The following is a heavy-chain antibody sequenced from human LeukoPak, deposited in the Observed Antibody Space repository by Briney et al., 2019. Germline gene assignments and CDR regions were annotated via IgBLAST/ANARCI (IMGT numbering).Heavy chain of an antibody. CDR1: GFTLSSYW. D-gene: IGHD3-10*01. CDR3: AREEGVYGSGSYHDY. Sequence: GGSLRLSCAASGFTLSSYWMSWVRQAPGKGLEWLANIKQDGSEKYYVDSVRGRFTISRDNAKNSLYLQMNSLRAEDTAVYYCAREEGVYGSGSYHDYWGRGTLVTVSS. V-gene: IGHV3-7*01. CDR2: IKQDGSEK. J-gene: IGHJ4*02.